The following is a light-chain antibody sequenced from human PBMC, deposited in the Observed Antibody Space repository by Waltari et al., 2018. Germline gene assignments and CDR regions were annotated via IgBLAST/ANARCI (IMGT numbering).Light chain of an antibody. V-gene: IGLV2-23*02. J-gene: IGLJ2*01. CDR2: EVD. Sequence: SALTQPASVSASPGQSITISCTGSSSAVWSYDLVAWYQQHPGKAPHLLIYEVDKRPSGVSYRFSGSKSGNAASLTISGLQAEDEAHYFCSSYTYGGPWVFGGGTLLTVL. CDR3: SSYTYGGPWV. CDR1: SSAVWSYDL.